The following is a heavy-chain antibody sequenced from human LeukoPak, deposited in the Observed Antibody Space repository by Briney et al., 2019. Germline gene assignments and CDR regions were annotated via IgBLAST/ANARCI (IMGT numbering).Heavy chain of an antibody. CDR2: IKQDGSEK. Sequence: GGYLRLSCAASGFTFSSYWMSWVRQAPGQGLEWVANIKQDGSEKYYVDSVKGRFTISRDNAKNSLYLQMNSLRAEDTAVYYCARDWVGYYYYMDVWGKGATVTISS. V-gene: IGHV3-7*01. D-gene: IGHD1-26*01. CDR1: GFTFSSYW. J-gene: IGHJ6*03. CDR3: ARDWVGYYYYMDV.